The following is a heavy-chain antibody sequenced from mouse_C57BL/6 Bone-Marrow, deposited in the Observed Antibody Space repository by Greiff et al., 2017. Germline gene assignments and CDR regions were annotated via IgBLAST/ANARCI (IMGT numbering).Heavy chain of an antibody. J-gene: IGHJ4*01. D-gene: IGHD1-1*01. Sequence: EVQLQQSGAELVRPGASVKLSCTASGFNIKDDYMHWVKQRPEQGLEWIGWIDPENGDTEYASKFQGKATITADTSSNTAYLQLSSLTSEDTAVYYCTTSKFFQYYGPLYAMDYWGQGTSVTVSS. CDR2: IDPENGDT. CDR3: TTSKFFQYYGPLYAMDY. CDR1: GFNIKDDY. V-gene: IGHV14-4*01.